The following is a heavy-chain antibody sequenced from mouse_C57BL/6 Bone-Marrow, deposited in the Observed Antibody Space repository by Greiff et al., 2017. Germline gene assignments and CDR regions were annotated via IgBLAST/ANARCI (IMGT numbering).Heavy chain of an antibody. V-gene: IGHV1-58*01. D-gene: IGHD3-1*01. Sequence: VHVKQSGAELVRPGSSVKMSCKTSGYKFKSYGINWVKQRPGQGLEWIGYIYIGNGYTEYNEKFKGKATLTSDTSSITAYMQLSSLTSEDSAIYFCSGLRAALFAYWGQGTLVTVSA. CDR2: IYIGNGYT. CDR3: SGLRAALFAY. CDR1: GYKFKSYG. J-gene: IGHJ3*01.